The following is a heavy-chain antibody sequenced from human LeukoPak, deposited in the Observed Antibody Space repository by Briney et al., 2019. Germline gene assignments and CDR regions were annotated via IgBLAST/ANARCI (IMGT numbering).Heavy chain of an antibody. CDR2: THYTGST. V-gene: IGHV4-59*01. CDR1: GGLISSFY. Sequence: PSETLSLTCTVSGGLISSFYWSWIRLPPGKGLEWIGYTHYTGSTNYNPSLKSRVTISLDTSKNQFSLNLNSVTAADTAVYYCARERATYYYYYMDVWGKGTTVTVSS. J-gene: IGHJ6*03. CDR3: ARERATYYYYYMDV.